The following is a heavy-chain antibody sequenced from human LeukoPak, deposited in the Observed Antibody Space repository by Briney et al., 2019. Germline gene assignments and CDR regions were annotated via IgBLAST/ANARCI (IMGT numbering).Heavy chain of an antibody. J-gene: IGHJ4*02. CDR2: ISTYNGNT. Sequence: ASVKVSCKTSGYTFTSHGITWVRQAPGQGLEWMGWISTYNGNTNYAQKLQGRVTMTTDTSTSTAYMELRSLGSDDTAVYYCARASEGNTDYSDSSGYYPLVYWGQGTPVTVSS. CDR1: GYTFTSHG. V-gene: IGHV1-18*01. CDR3: ARASEGNTDYSDSSGYYPLVY. D-gene: IGHD3-22*01.